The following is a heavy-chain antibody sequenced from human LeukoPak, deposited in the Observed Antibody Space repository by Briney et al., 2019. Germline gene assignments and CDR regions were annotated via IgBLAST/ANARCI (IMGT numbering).Heavy chain of an antibody. J-gene: IGHJ4*02. D-gene: IGHD6-13*01. Sequence: SETLSLTCTVSGDSISSDDYYWGWIRQPPGRGLEWIGSIYYSGSTYYNPSLKSRVTISVDTPKNQFSLKLSSVTAADTAVYYCARDVVAAAGTWDYWGQGTLVTVSS. CDR3: ARDVVAAAGTWDY. CDR1: GDSISSDDYY. V-gene: IGHV4-39*07. CDR2: IYYSGST.